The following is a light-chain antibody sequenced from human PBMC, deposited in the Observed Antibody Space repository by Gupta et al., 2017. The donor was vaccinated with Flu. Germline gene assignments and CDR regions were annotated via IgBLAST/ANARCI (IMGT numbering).Light chain of an antibody. CDR1: NIDSKS. J-gene: IGLJ3*02. CDR2: DDS. V-gene: IGLV3-21*03. Sequence: KTARITCEGNNIDSKSVHWYQQRPGQAPVLVVYDDSDRPSGIPERFSGSNSGNTATLSVSGVEAGDEADYYCQVWDTSSGHSWVSGGGNKLTVL. CDR3: QVWDTSSGHSWV.